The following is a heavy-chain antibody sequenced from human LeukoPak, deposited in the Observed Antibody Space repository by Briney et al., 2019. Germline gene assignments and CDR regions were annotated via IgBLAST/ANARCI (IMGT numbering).Heavy chain of an antibody. CDR2: IKQDGSEK. V-gene: IGHV3-7*03. D-gene: IGHD1-26*01. J-gene: IGHJ4*02. CDR3: ARASGSTTIPTKY. CDR1: GFTFSNYW. Sequence: GGSPRLSCAASGFTFSNYWMSWVRQAPGKGLEWVANIKQDGSEKYYVDSVKGRFTISRDNAENSLYLQMNSLRAEDTAVYYCARASGSTTIPTKYWGQGTLVTVSS.